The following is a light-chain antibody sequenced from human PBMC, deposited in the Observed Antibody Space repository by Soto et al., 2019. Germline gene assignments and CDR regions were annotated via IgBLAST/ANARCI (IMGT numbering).Light chain of an antibody. CDR1: QSVDSTF. CDR2: VAS. CDR3: QQYMSSVT. J-gene: IGKJ1*01. V-gene: IGKV3-20*01. Sequence: EIVLTQSPGSLSLSPGERATLSCRASQSVDSTFFAWYQKKPGQAPRLLIYVASKRATGVPDRFSGSGSGTDFPLTIRRLEPEDFAVYYCQQYMSSVTFGQGTKVEI.